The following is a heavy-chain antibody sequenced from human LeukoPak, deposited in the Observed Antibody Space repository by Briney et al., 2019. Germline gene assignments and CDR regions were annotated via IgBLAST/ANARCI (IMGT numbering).Heavy chain of an antibody. CDR2: INAYNGNT. Sequence: AAVKVTCKGSGYTFTSYSISRVRQAPGQGLEWMGWINAYNGNTNYAQKLQVKVTMTTDTSKSTAYMELRSLRSDDTAVYYCARGMRRYCSGGSCQSFDYWGQGTLVTVSS. J-gene: IGHJ4*02. CDR1: GYTFTSYS. V-gene: IGHV1-18*01. D-gene: IGHD2-15*01. CDR3: ARGMRRYCSGGSCQSFDY.